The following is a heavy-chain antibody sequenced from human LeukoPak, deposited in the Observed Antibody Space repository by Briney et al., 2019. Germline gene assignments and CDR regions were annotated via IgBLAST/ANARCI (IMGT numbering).Heavy chain of an antibody. CDR1: GGSISSSSYY. D-gene: IGHD3-10*01. J-gene: IGHJ5*02. V-gene: IGHV4-39*07. CDR2: IYYSGST. Sequence: SETLSLTCTVSGGSISSSSYYWGWIRQPPGKGLEWIGSIYYSGSTYYNPSRKSRVTISVDTSKNQFSLKLSSVTAADTAVYYCAREDYYGSGNLNWFDPWGQGTLVTVSS. CDR3: AREDYYGSGNLNWFDP.